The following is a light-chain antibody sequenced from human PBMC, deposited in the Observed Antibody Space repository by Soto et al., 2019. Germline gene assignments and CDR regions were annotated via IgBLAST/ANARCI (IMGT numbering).Light chain of an antibody. J-gene: IGLJ1*01. CDR3: SSYTSSDTHV. CDR2: EVT. Sequence: QSVLTQPPSVSGSPGQSVTISCTGTSSDVGSYNRVSWYQQPPGTAPKLMIYEVTNRPSGVPDRFSGSKSGNTASLTISGLQAEDEADYYCSSYTSSDTHVFGTGTKVTVL. CDR1: SSDVGSYNR. V-gene: IGLV2-18*02.